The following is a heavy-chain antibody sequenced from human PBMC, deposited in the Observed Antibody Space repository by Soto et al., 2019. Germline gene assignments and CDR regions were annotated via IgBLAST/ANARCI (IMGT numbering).Heavy chain of an antibody. Sequence: PGGSLRLSCAASGFTFSSYAMSWVRQAPGKGLEWVSAISGSGGSTYYADSVKGRFTISRDNSKNTLYLQMNSLRAEDTAVYYCAKDPRRAVGAKNYFDYWGQGTLVTVSS. CDR2: ISGSGGST. CDR3: AKDPRRAVGAKNYFDY. V-gene: IGHV3-23*01. J-gene: IGHJ4*02. D-gene: IGHD1-26*01. CDR1: GFTFSSYA.